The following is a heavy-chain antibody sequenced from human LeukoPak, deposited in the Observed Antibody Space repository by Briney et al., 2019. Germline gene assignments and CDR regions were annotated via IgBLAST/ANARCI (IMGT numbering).Heavy chain of an antibody. Sequence: SETLSLTCAVYGGSFSGYYWSWIRQPPGKGLEWIGEINHSGSTNYKPSLKSRVTISVDTSNNQFSLKLSSVTAADTAVYYCARGYDGYCSGGSCSYYFDYWGQGTLVTVSS. V-gene: IGHV4-34*01. CDR2: INHSGST. J-gene: IGHJ4*02. CDR1: GGSFSGYY. CDR3: ARGYDGYCSGGSCSYYFDY. D-gene: IGHD2-15*01.